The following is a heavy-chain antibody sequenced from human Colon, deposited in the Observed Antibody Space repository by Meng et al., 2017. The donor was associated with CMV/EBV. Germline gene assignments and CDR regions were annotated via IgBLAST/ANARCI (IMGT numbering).Heavy chain of an antibody. J-gene: IGHJ5*01. CDR3: ARVLDFWSGYYGANWFDS. D-gene: IGHD3-3*01. CDR2: IYNSGST. CDR1: GGSVSTYC. Sequence: SETLSLTCSVSGGSVSTYCWGWIRQPPGKGLEWIGYIYNSGSTNYNPSLKSRVTISVDTSTNQFSLKLRSVTAADTAVYYCARVLDFWSGYYGANWFDSWGQGTLVTVPQ. V-gene: IGHV4-59*02.